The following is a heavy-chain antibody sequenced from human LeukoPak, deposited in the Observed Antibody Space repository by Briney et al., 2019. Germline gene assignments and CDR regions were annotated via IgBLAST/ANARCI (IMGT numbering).Heavy chain of an antibody. CDR1: GGTFSSYA. D-gene: IGHD6-19*01. CDR2: INPSGGST. J-gene: IGHJ5*02. CDR3: ARGSAVAGSP. V-gene: IGHV1-46*01. Sequence: GASVKVSCKASGGTFSSYAISWVRQAPGQGLEWMGIINPSGGSTSYAQKFQGRVTMTRDTSTSTVYMELSSLRSEDTAVYYCARGSAVAGSPWGQGTLVTVSS.